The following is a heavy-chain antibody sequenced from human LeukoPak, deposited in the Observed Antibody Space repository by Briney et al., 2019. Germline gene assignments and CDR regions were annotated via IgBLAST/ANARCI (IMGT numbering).Heavy chain of an antibody. CDR1: GFTFSSYA. D-gene: IGHD2-2*01. J-gene: IGHJ6*02. Sequence: GRSLRLSCAASGFTFSSYAMHWVRQAPGKGLEWVSYISSSGSTIYYADSVKGRFTISRDNAKNSLYLQMNSLRAEDTAVYYCARDYCSSTSCYGMDVWGQGTTVTVSS. CDR3: ARDYCSSTSCYGMDV. V-gene: IGHV3-48*03. CDR2: ISSSGSTI.